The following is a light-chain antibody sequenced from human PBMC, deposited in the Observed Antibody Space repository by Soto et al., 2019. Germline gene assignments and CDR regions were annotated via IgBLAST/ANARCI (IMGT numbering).Light chain of an antibody. V-gene: IGLV2-14*01. CDR2: EVS. CDR1: SNDLGGYNY. Sequence: QSVLTQPASVSGSPGQSITISCTGTSNDLGGYNYVSWYQQHPGEAPKLIIYEVSNRPSWVPDRFSASKSGTSAALAISGLQSEDEADYYCATWDDRLKGRVFGGGTKLTVL. J-gene: IGLJ2*01. CDR3: ATWDDRLKGRV.